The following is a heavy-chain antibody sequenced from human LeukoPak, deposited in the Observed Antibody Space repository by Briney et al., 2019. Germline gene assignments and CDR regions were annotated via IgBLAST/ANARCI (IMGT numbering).Heavy chain of an antibody. CDR3: ARGPRGYCSSTTCYFNY. J-gene: IGHJ4*02. V-gene: IGHV3-7*04. Sequence: GGSLRLSCAASGFTFSSYWMSWARQAPGKGLEWVANINQHGSEKYYADSVKGRFTISRDNAKSSLYLQMNSLRAEDTAVYYCARGPRGYCSSTTCYFNYWGQGTLVTVSS. CDR1: GFTFSSYW. CDR2: INQHGSEK. D-gene: IGHD2-2*01.